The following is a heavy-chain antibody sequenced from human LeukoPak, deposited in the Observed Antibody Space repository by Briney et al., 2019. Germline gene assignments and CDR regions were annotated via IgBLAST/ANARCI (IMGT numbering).Heavy chain of an antibody. CDR2: MNPNSGNT. D-gene: IGHD3-3*01. Sequence: ASVKVSCKASGYTFTSYDINWVRQATGQGLEWMGWMNPNSGNTGYAQKFQGRVTMTRNTSISTAYMELSSLRSEDTAVYYCARGVSDYDFWSGSNRYYFDYWGQGTLVTASS. CDR3: ARGVSDYDFWSGSNRYYFDY. V-gene: IGHV1-8*01. J-gene: IGHJ4*02. CDR1: GYTFTSYD.